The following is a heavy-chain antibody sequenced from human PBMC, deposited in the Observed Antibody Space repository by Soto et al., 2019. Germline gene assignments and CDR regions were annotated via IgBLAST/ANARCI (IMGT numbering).Heavy chain of an antibody. CDR2: IYWDNDK. CDR1: GFSLSTTGVG. J-gene: IGHJ4*02. Sequence: QITLKESGPTLVKPTQTLTLTCSFSGFSLSTTGVGVGWISQSPRKALEWLAIIYWDNDKRYSPSLKRRANITTDPSKNQVVLTVTTMDPVDTGTYYCARSLWFGELHWGQGALVTVSS. V-gene: IGHV2-5*02. D-gene: IGHD3-10*01. CDR3: ARSLWFGELH.